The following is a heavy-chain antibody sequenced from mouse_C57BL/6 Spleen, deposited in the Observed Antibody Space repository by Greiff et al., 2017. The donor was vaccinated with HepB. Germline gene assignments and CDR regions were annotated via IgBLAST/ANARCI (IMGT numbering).Heavy chain of an antibody. CDR1: GFTFSDYY. CDR2: ISNGGGST. J-gene: IGHJ4*01. V-gene: IGHV5-12*01. D-gene: IGHD2-5*01. Sequence: EVQRVESGGGLVQPGGSLKLSCAASGFTFSDYYMYWVRQTPEKRLEWVAYISNGGGSTYYPDTVKGRFTISRDNAKNTLYLQMSRLKSEETAMYYCARHSYSNYVRAYAMDYWGQGTSVTVSS. CDR3: ARHSYSNYVRAYAMDY.